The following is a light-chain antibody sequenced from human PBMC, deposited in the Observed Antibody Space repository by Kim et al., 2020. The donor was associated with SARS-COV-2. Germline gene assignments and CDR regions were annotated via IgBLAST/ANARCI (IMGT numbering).Light chain of an antibody. CDR3: QSYDLNNVI. CDR2: GDD. Sequence: VTSCRNRRHGSNARGDKYHVQGDQERPGSAPPGVNYGDDQKPAGVPDRLSGSIDSSANSASLPIAGLEPEDEADYYWQSYDLNNVIFGGGTQLTVL. J-gene: IGLJ2*01. V-gene: IGLV6-57*03. CDR1: HGSNARGDKYH.